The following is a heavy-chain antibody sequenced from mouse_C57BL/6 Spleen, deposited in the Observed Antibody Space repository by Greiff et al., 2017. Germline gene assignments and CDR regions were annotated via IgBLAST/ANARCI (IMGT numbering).Heavy chain of an antibody. D-gene: IGHD2-5*01. Sequence: LQQSGGGLVQPGGSMKLSYAASGFTFSDAWMDWVRQSPEKGLEWVAEIRNKANNHATYYAESVKGRFTISRDDSKSSVYLQMNSLRAEDTGIYYCTRLYYSNYVYDYWGQGTTLTVSS. CDR3: TRLYYSNYVYDY. CDR1: GFTFSDAW. V-gene: IGHV6-6*01. J-gene: IGHJ2*01. CDR2: IRNKANNHAT.